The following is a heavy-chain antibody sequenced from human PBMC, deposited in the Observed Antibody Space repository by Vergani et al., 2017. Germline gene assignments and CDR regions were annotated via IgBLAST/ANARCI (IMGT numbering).Heavy chain of an antibody. J-gene: IGHJ3*02. Sequence: QVQLQQWGAGLLKPSETLSLTCAVYGGSFSGYYWSWIRQPPGKGLEWIGEINHSGSTNYNPSLKSRVTISVDTSKNQFSLKPSSVTAADTAVYYCARGYYEFWSGYLNYGDDAFDIWGQGTMVTVSS. D-gene: IGHD3-3*01. V-gene: IGHV4-34*01. CDR1: GGSFSGYY. CDR3: ARGYYEFWSGYLNYGDDAFDI. CDR2: INHSGST.